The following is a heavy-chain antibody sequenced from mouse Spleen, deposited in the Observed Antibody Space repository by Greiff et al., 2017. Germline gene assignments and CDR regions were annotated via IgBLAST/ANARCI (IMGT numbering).Heavy chain of an antibody. D-gene: IGHD2-13*01. CDR3: ARWDGDLYYYAMDY. V-gene: IGHV1-4*01. CDR1: GYTFTSYT. Sequence: VKLQESGAELARPGASVKMSCKASGYTFTSYTMHWVKQRPGQGLEWIGYINPSSGYTKYNQKFKDKATLTADKSSSTAYMQLSSLTSEDSAVYYCARWDGDLYYYAMDYWGQGTSVTVSS. J-gene: IGHJ4*01. CDR2: INPSSGYT.